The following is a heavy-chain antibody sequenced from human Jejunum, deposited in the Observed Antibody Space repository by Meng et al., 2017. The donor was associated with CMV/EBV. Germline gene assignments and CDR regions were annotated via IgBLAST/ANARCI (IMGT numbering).Heavy chain of an antibody. D-gene: IGHD2-21*02. CDR1: GGSISSGSHY. Sequence: QVPLQESGPGRVKPSQTLSLTCTVSGGSISSGSHYWSWIRQPAGKGLEWIGHIYTSGSTNYNPSLKSRVTISVDTSKNQFSLKLSSVTAADTAVYYCARDRTYCGGDCSTDWGQGTLVTVSS. V-gene: IGHV4-61*02. CDR2: IYTSGST. CDR3: ARDRTYCGGDCSTD. J-gene: IGHJ4*02.